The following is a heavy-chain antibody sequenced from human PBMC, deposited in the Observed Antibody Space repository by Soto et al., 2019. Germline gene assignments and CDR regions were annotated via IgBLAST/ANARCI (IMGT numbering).Heavy chain of an antibody. D-gene: IGHD6-19*01. CDR2: IWYDGSNK. V-gene: IGHV3-33*01. Sequence: GGSLRLSCAASGFIFSNYGIDWVRQAPGKGLEWVALIWYDGSNKYYADSVKGRFIVSRDNTNNTVYLQLNRLTADDTAMYYCAREGVVAGSRDFWGPGTLVTVSS. J-gene: IGHJ4*02. CDR3: AREGVVAGSRDF. CDR1: GFIFSNYG.